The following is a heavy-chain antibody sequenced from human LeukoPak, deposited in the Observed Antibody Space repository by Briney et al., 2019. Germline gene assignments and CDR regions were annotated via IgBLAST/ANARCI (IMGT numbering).Heavy chain of an antibody. CDR1: GFTFSSYG. CDR3: ARIPWSQSEHFQY. CDR2: IWYDGSDK. J-gene: IGHJ1*01. V-gene: IGHV3-33*01. Sequence: GGSLRLSCAASGFTFSSYGMHWVRQAPGKGLEWVAVIWYDGSDKYYADSVKGRFTISRDNSKNTLYLQMNSLRDEDTAVYYCARIPWSQSEHFQYWGQGTLVTVSS. D-gene: IGHD3-3*01.